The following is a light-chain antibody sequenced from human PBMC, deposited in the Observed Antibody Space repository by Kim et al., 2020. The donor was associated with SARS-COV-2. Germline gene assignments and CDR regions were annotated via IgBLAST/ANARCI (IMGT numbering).Light chain of an antibody. Sequence: ASISCRSSQSLVYRNGITYLSWFQQRPGQSPRRLIYTVSKRDSGVPDRFSGSGLGTDFTLKISRVEAEDVGVYYCLQGTHWPPITFGQGTRLEIK. CDR1: QSLVYRNGITY. CDR3: LQGTHWPPIT. V-gene: IGKV2-30*01. CDR2: TVS. J-gene: IGKJ5*01.